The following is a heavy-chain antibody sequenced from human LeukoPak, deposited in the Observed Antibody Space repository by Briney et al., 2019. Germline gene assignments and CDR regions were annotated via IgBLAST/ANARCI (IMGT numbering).Heavy chain of an antibody. Sequence: ASVKVSCKVSGYTLTELSMHWVRQAPGKGLEWMGGFDPEDGETIYAQKFQGRVTMTEDTSTDTAYMELSSLRSEDTAVYYCARGDYGGNGDDYWGQGTLVTVSS. D-gene: IGHD4-23*01. CDR3: ARGDYGGNGDDY. CDR2: FDPEDGET. J-gene: IGHJ4*02. V-gene: IGHV1-24*01. CDR1: GYTLTELS.